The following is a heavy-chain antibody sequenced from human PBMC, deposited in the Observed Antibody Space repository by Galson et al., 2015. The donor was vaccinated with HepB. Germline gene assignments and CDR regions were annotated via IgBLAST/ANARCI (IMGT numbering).Heavy chain of an antibody. J-gene: IGHJ4*02. V-gene: IGHV3-23*01. CDR2: FGTSGDKT. Sequence: SLRLSCAASGFSLSNYGMNWVRQAPGKGLEWVSGFGTSGDKTSYADSVKGRFTISRDNSRNTLYLQMNSLRAEDTAVYYCAKRLFVPTDCWGQGTLVTVSS. CDR3: AKRLFVPTDC. CDR1: GFSLSNYG.